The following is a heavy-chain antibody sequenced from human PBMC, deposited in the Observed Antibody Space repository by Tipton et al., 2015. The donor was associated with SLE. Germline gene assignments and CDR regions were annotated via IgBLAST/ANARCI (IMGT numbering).Heavy chain of an antibody. Sequence: TLSLTCAVFGGSFYGGSFSGYYWSWIRQRPGKGLEWIGNINYSGTTYYNPSLRSRVTTSVDTSKNQFSLKLASVTAADTAVYYCASLLWYSSGSFEDWGQGTLVTVSS. D-gene: IGHD6-19*01. CDR3: ASLLWYSSGSFED. V-gene: IGHV4-34*01. J-gene: IGHJ4*02. CDR2: INYSGTT. CDR1: GGSFSGYY.